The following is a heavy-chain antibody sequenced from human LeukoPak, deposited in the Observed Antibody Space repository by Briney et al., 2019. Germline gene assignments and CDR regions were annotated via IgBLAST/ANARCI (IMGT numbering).Heavy chain of an antibody. CDR2: ITSSGRTP. Sequence: PGGSLRLSCEASGFTFNTHAMSWVRQAPGKGLEWVACITSSGRTPYYTDSVKGRFTISRDNSKKTLYLQMNSLRGEDTAVYYCAKDRPNFYETSGSYYKIKGDFWGQGSLVTVSS. D-gene: IGHD3-10*01. CDR3: AKDRPNFYETSGSYYKIKGDF. CDR1: GFTFNTHA. V-gene: IGHV3-23*01. J-gene: IGHJ4*02.